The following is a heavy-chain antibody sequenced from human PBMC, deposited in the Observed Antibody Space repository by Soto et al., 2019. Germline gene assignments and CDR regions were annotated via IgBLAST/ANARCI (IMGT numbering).Heavy chain of an antibody. D-gene: IGHD3-3*02. CDR3: ATLNRAGTYYYGMDV. CDR2: MNPNSGNT. V-gene: IGHV1-8*01. Sequence: QVQLVQSGAEVKKPGASVKVSCKASGYTFTSYDINWVRQATGQGLEWMGWMNPNSGNTGYAQKFQGRVTMXXNXSXXTAYMELSSLRSEDTAVYYCATLNRAGTYYYGMDVWGQGTTVTVSS. J-gene: IGHJ6*02. CDR1: GYTFTSYD.